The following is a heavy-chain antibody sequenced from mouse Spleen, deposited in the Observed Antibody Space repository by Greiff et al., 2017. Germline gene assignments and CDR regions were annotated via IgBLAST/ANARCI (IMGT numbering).Heavy chain of an antibody. V-gene: IGHV1-7*01. CDR1: GYTFTSYW. D-gene: IGHD1-1*01. CDR3: ARGYYGSSYNY. Sequence: QVQLQQSGAELAKPGASVKLSCKASGYTFTSYWMHWVKQRPGQGLEWIGYINPSSGYTKYNQKFKGKATLTVDKSSSTAYMQLSSLTSEDSAVYYCARGYYGSSYNYWGQGTTLTVSS. J-gene: IGHJ2*01. CDR2: INPSSGYT.